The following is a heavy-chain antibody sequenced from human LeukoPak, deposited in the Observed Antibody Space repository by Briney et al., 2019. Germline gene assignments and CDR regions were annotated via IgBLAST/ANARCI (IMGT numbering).Heavy chain of an antibody. Sequence: GRSLRLSCAASGFTFSSYGMHWVRQAPGKGLEWVAVIWYDGSNKYYADSVKGRFTISRDNSKNTLYLQMNSLRAEDTAVYYCARVGYNWNDVYFFDYWGQGILVTVSS. CDR1: GFTFSSYG. CDR3: ARVGYNWNDVYFFDY. CDR2: IWYDGSNK. D-gene: IGHD1-1*01. V-gene: IGHV3-33*01. J-gene: IGHJ4*02.